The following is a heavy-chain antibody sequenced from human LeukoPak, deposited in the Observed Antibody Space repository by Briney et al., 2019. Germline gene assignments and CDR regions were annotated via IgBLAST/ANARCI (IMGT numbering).Heavy chain of an antibody. CDR2: IYYSGST. CDR3: ARIRYSGYDHDY. V-gene: IGHV4-59*01. D-gene: IGHD5-12*01. CDR1: GGSISSYY. Sequence: SETLSLTCTVSGGSISSYYWSWIRQPPGKGLEWIGYIYYSGSTNYNPSLKSRVTISVDTSKNQFSLKLSSVTAADTAVYYCARIRYSGYDHDYWGQGTLVTVSP. J-gene: IGHJ4*02.